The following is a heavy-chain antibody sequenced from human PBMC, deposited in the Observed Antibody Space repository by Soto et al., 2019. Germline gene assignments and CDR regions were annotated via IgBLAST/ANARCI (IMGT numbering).Heavy chain of an antibody. CDR1: GFTLDDYA. CDR2: ISWNSGSI. J-gene: IGHJ3*02. V-gene: IGHV3-9*01. CDR3: ARDISPGITFFGVVIMGAFDI. Sequence: EVQLVESGGGLVQPGRSLRLSCAASGFTLDDYAMHWVRQAPGNGLEWVSGISWNSGSIGYADSVKGRFTISRDNGKNCLFLQMNSLRAEDTALYFCARDISPGITFFGVVIMGAFDIWGQGTMVTVSS. D-gene: IGHD3-3*01.